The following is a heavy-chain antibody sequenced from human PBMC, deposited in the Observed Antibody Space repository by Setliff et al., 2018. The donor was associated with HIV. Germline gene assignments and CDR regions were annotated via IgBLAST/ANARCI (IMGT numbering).Heavy chain of an antibody. V-gene: IGHV3-74*01. CDR2: MSGDGSRT. CDR1: GFTFSSFW. Sequence: EGSLRLSCAASGFTFSSFWMHWVRQAPGKGLVWVSRMSGDGSRTYYADSVKGRFTLSRDNAKNTLYLRMNSLRADYTAVYYCVQGEEHGYTYDYSPPGRHWGQGTPVTVSS. D-gene: IGHD5-18*01. CDR3: VQGEEHGYTYDYSPPGRH. J-gene: IGHJ4*02.